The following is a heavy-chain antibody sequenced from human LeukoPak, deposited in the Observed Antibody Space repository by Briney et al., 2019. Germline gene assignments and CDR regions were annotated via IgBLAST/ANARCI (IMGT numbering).Heavy chain of an antibody. CDR3: VKITSVTGGDC. CDR2: ISNNGGSS. Sequence: GGSLRLSCSASGFTFSAYAMYWVRQAPGKGLEYVSGISNNGGSSFYADSVKGKFTISRDNSKNTLYLQMSSLRAEDTAVYYCVKITSVTGGDCWGQGTRLTVSS. CDR1: GFTFSAYA. D-gene: IGHD1-14*01. J-gene: IGHJ4*02. V-gene: IGHV3-64D*09.